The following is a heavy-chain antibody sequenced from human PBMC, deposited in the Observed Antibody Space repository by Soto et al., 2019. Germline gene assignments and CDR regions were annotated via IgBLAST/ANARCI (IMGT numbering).Heavy chain of an antibody. CDR2: ISGSGGST. CDR3: AEGEAYCGGGCHWGVDAFDI. V-gene: IGHV3-23*01. D-gene: IGHD2-21*02. CDR1: GFTFSSYA. J-gene: IGHJ3*02. Sequence: GGSLRLSCAASGFTFSSYAMSWVRQAPGKGLEWVSAISGSGGSTYYADSWKGRFTISRDNSKNTLYLQMNSLRAEDTAVYYGAEGEAYCGGGCHWGVDAFDIWGQGTMVTVSS.